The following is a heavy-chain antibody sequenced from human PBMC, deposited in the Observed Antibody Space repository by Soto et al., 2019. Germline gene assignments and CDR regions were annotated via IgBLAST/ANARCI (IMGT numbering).Heavy chain of an antibody. CDR2: VTDSGGAT. CDR3: AKVVRNFYDSGSDSHFDY. D-gene: IGHD3-10*01. V-gene: IGHV3-23*01. Sequence: EVQLLESGGGLVQPGGSLRLSCAASGFTFSTYAMTWVRQAPGKGLEWVSAVTDSGGATFSADSVKGRFTISRDNSKNKLYLQMHSLRAEDTAMYYCAKVVRNFYDSGSDSHFDYWGQGTLVTVSS. J-gene: IGHJ4*02. CDR1: GFTFSTYA.